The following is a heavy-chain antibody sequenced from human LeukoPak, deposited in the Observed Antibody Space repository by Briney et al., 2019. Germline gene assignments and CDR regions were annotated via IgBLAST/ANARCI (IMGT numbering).Heavy chain of an antibody. CDR1: GLTSGIYA. Sequence: GGSLRLSCAASGLTSGIYAMSWVRQAPGKGLERVSAFSGGGDSFYADSVRGRFSISADKSRNILYLQMNGLRVEDTAVYYCGKEVERHFDLRYWGQGTPVTVSS. J-gene: IGHJ4*02. D-gene: IGHD2-15*01. V-gene: IGHV3-23*01. CDR2: FSGGGDS. CDR3: GKEVERHFDLRY.